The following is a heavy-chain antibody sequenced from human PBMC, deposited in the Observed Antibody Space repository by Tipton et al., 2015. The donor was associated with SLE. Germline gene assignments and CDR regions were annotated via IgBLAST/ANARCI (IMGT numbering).Heavy chain of an antibody. CDR3: ARDRRWLQSPGYFDY. J-gene: IGHJ4*02. CDR1: GYSISSGYY. Sequence: TLSLTCAVSGYSISSGYYWGWIRQPPGKGLEWIGYIYYSGSTNYNPSLKSRVTISVDTSKNQFSLKLSSVTAADTAVYYCARDRRWLQSPGYFDYWGQGTLVTVSS. V-gene: IGHV4-38-2*02. CDR2: IYYSGST. D-gene: IGHD5-24*01.